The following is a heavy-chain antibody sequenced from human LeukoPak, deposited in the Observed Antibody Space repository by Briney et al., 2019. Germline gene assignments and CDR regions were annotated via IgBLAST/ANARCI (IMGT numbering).Heavy chain of an antibody. Sequence: ASVKVSCKASGGTFSSYAISWVRQAPGQGLEWMGGIIPIFGTANYAQKFQGRVTITADESTSTAYTELSSLRSEDTAVYYCARDPLDDRKRAFDYWGQGTLVTVSS. CDR1: GGTFSSYA. CDR3: ARDPLDDRKRAFDY. J-gene: IGHJ4*02. D-gene: IGHD1-14*01. CDR2: IIPIFGTA. V-gene: IGHV1-69*13.